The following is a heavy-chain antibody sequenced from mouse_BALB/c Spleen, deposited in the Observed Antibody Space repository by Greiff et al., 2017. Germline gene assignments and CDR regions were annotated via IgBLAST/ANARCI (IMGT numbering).Heavy chain of an antibody. CDR2: ISSGSSTI. CDR1: GFTFSSFG. V-gene: IGHV5-17*02. Sequence: DVKLVESGGGLVQPGGSRKLSCAASGFTFSSFGMHWVRQAPEKGLEWVAYISSGSSTIYYADTVKGRFTISRDNPKNTLFLQMTSLRSEDTAMYYCAREGSFYYWGQGTLVTVSA. CDR3: AREGSFYY. J-gene: IGHJ3*01.